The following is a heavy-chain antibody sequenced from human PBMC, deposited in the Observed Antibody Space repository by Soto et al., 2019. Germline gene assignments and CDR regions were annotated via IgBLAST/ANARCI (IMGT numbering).Heavy chain of an antibody. D-gene: IGHD2-8*01. J-gene: IGHJ4*02. Sequence: EVQLLESGGGLVQPGGSLRLSCAVSGLTFRNHAMSWVRQAPGKGLEWVSTIAPIGYSTHYAGSVEGRFTISRDDSKSTLDLQMISLSADDTAIYYCVSWVSPHFDYWGKGTLVSVS. V-gene: IGHV3-23*01. CDR2: IAPIGYST. CDR3: VSWVSPHFDY. CDR1: GLTFRNHA.